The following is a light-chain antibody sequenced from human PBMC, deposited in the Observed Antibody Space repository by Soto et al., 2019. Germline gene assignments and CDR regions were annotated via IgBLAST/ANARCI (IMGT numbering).Light chain of an antibody. J-gene: IGKJ4*01. Sequence: EIVLTQSPGTLSLSPGERATLSCRASQSVSSSYLAWYQQKPGQAPRLLIYGASSRATGIPDRFSGSGSGTAFTLTISRLKPEAFAVYYRKPYGSSPAFTFGGGTKVEIK. CDR3: KPYGSSPAFT. CDR1: QSVSSSY. CDR2: GAS. V-gene: IGKV3-20*01.